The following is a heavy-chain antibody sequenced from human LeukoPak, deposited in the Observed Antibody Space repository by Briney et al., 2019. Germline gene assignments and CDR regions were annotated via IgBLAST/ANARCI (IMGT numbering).Heavy chain of an antibody. J-gene: IGHJ4*02. CDR2: IYYSGST. Sequence: ETLSLTCTVSGGSISSYYWSWIRQPPGKGLEWIGYIYYSGSTNYNPSLKSRVTISVDTSKNQFSLKLSSVTAADTAVYYCARHETSGWYFFDYWGQGTLVTVSS. V-gene: IGHV4-59*08. CDR1: GGSISSYY. D-gene: IGHD6-19*01. CDR3: ARHETSGWYFFDY.